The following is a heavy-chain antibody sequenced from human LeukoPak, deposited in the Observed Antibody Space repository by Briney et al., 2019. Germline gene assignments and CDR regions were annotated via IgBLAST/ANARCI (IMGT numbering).Heavy chain of an antibody. CDR2: FDPEDGET. Sequence: GASVKVSCKVSGYTLTKLSMHWVRQAPGKGLEWMGGFDPEDGETIYAQKFQGRVTMTEDTSTDTAYMELSSLRSEDTAVYYCATVEGSSSWYYFDYWGQGTLVTVSS. J-gene: IGHJ4*02. CDR3: ATVEGSSSWYYFDY. CDR1: GYTLTKLS. D-gene: IGHD6-13*01. V-gene: IGHV1-24*01.